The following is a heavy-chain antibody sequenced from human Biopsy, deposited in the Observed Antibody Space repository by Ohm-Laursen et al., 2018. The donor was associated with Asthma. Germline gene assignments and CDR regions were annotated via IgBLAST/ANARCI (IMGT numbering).Heavy chain of an antibody. Sequence: SVKVSCKALGGTFNTYVIGWVRQAPGQGLGWMGGINSVFGTTTYPQKFQDRVTITADDSTNTVYMELSSLRSEDTAVYYCARKAGSCISRTCYSLDFWGQGTLVTVSS. CDR1: GGTFNTYV. J-gene: IGHJ4*02. CDR3: ARKAGSCISRTCYSLDF. CDR2: INSVFGTT. V-gene: IGHV1-69*13. D-gene: IGHD2-2*01.